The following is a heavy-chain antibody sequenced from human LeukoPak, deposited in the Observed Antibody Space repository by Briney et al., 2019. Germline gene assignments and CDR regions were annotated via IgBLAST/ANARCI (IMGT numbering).Heavy chain of an antibody. D-gene: IGHD2-15*01. J-gene: IGHJ4*02. CDR2: INPNSGGT. CDR1: GYTFTGYY. V-gene: IGHV1-2*02. CDR3: ARRMENCSGGSCNPYYFDY. Sequence: EASVKVSCKASGYTFTGYYMHWVRQAPGQGLEWMGWINPNSGGTNYAQKFQGRVTMTRDTSISTAYMELSRLRSDDTAVYYCARRMENCSGGSCNPYYFDYWGQGTLVTVSS.